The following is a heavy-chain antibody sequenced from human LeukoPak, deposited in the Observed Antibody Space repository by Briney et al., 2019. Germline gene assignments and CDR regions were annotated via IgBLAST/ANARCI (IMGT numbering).Heavy chain of an antibody. CDR1: GFTFSSYA. J-gene: IGHJ4*02. CDR2: ISSNGGST. V-gene: IGHV3-64*01. CDR3: ATRYCSGGSCYSPSYYFDY. Sequence: GGSLRLSCAASGFTFSSYAMHWVRQAPGKGLEYVSAISSNGGSTYYANSVKGRFTISRDNSKNSLYLQMNSLRAEDTAVYYCATRYCSGGSCYSPSYYFDYWGQGTLVTVSS. D-gene: IGHD2-15*01.